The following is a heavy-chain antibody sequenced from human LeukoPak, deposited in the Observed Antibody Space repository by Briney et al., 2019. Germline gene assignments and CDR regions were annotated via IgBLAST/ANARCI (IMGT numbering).Heavy chain of an antibody. V-gene: IGHV4-59*12. CDR2: IYYSGST. CDR1: GGSISSYY. CDR3: AREHPSYDFWSGYYPL. D-gene: IGHD3-3*01. J-gene: IGHJ4*02. Sequence: SETLSLTCTVSGGSISSYYWSWIRQPPGKGLEWIGYIYYSGSTNYNPSLKSRVTISVDTSKNQFSLKLSSVTAADTAVYYCAREHPSYDFWSGYYPLWAQGTLVTVSS.